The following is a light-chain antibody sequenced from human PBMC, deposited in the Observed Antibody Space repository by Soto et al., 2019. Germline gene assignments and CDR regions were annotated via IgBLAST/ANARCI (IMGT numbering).Light chain of an antibody. CDR1: NSDFAVYNY. CDR2: AVS. Sequence: QSVLTQPASVSGSPGQPIPISCTGANSDFAVYNYVSWYQLHPGKAPKLIIYAVSVRTSGVSNRFSGSKSGNTASLTISGLQAEDEADYYCSAHSPGGTLQIFGRGTKLTVL. J-gene: IGLJ1*01. CDR3: SAHSPGGTLQI. V-gene: IGLV2-14*01.